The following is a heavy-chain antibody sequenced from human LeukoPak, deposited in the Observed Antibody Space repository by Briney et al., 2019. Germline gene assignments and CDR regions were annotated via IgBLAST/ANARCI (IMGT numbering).Heavy chain of an antibody. CDR3: ARDRILGYFDGTLFNY. D-gene: IGHD3-22*01. V-gene: IGHV1-18*01. J-gene: IGHJ4*02. CDR1: GYTFINYG. CDR2: SNPSNGNT. Sequence: ASVKVSCKASGYTFINYGIAWVRQAPVQGLEWRGYSNPSNGNTNCAQNLQGRLTLTPDTSTNTAYMELGGLRSDDTAVYYCARDRILGYFDGTLFNYWGQGTLVTVSS.